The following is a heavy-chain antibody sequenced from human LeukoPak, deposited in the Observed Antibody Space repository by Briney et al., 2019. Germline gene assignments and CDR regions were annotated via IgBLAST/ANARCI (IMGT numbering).Heavy chain of an antibody. V-gene: IGHV1-18*01. D-gene: IGHD3-3*01. CDR3: ARLGRTRYYDFWSGYYGNDYYCYMDV. J-gene: IGHJ6*03. Sequence: ASVKVSCKASGYTFTSYGISWVRQAPGQGLEWMGWISAYNGNTNYAQKLQGRVTMTTDTSTSTAYMELRSLRSDDTAVYYCARLGRTRYYDFWSGYYGNDYYCYMDVWGKGTTVTVSS. CDR2: ISAYNGNT. CDR1: GYTFTSYG.